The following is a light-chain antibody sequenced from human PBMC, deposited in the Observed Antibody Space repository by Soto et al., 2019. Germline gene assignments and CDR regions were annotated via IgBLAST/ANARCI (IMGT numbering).Light chain of an antibody. Sequence: QAVVTQPTSVSAAPGQKVTISCSGTSSNVGYNYVSWYQQLPGTAPQLLIFDNNKRPSGIPDRFSASKSGTSATLDITGLQTGDEADYYCGTWDTSLTAWVFGGGTKLTVL. CDR1: SSNVGYNY. CDR2: DNN. V-gene: IGLV1-51*01. CDR3: GTWDTSLTAWV. J-gene: IGLJ3*02.